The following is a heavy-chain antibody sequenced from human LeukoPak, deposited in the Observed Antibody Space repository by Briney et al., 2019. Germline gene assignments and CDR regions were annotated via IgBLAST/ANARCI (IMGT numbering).Heavy chain of an antibody. J-gene: IGHJ5*02. CDR1: GFTFNNAW. Sequence: GGSLRLSCAASGFTFNNAWMNWVRQAPGKGLEWVGRIKSKNVGGTTDYAAPVKGRFTISRDDSKNTVYLQMNSPKIEDTAVYYCTSHAAFDPWGQGTLVTVSS. CDR3: TSHAAFDP. CDR2: IKSKNVGGTT. V-gene: IGHV3-15*01.